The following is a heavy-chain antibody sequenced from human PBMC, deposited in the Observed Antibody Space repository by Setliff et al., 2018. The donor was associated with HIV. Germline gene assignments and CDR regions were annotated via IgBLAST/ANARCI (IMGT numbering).Heavy chain of an antibody. V-gene: IGHV4-39*01. CDR1: GDSVSRSNYY. J-gene: IGHJ5*01. CDR3: ARGAYRFDS. CDR2: IDYNEIT. Sequence: SETLSLTCTVSGDSVSRSNYYWAWIRQPPGKGLEWIGSIDYNEITYYNPSLKSRVTLSVDTPKNQFSLYLSSVTASDTAVYYCARGAYRFDSWGQGNWVTVS. D-gene: IGHD1-26*01.